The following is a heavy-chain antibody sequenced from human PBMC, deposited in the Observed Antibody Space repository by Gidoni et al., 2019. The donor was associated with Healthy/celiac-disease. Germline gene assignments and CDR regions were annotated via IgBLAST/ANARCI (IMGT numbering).Heavy chain of an antibody. D-gene: IGHD3-22*01. CDR2: IAYGGSNK. V-gene: IGHV3-30*18. Sequence: QVQLVESGGGVVQPGMSLRLSCAASGFTFSSYGMHWVRQAPGKGLVWVPVIAYGGSNKYYADSVKGRFTISRDNSKNTLYLQMNSLRAEDTAVYYCAKSGVGDSSGYYPDYWGQGTLVTVSS. J-gene: IGHJ4*02. CDR1: GFTFSSYG. CDR3: AKSGVGDSSGYYPDY.